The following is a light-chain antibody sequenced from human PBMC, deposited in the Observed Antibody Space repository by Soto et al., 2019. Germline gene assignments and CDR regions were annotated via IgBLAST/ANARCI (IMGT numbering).Light chain of an antibody. V-gene: IGKV1-33*01. Sequence: DIQMTQSPSSLSAFVGDRVTITCQASQDIYNSLNWYQQKPGKAPKLLIYAASNLETGVPSRFRGSGSGTDFTFTSSSLQPEDIATYYCQHYDNLPPTFGPGTKVDIK. J-gene: IGKJ3*01. CDR3: QHYDNLPPT. CDR1: QDIYNS. CDR2: AAS.